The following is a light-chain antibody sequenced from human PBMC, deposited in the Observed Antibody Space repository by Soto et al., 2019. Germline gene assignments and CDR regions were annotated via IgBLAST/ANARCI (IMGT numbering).Light chain of an antibody. CDR2: GAS. V-gene: IGKV3-15*01. J-gene: IGKJ4*01. CDR1: QSVSSN. Sequence: EIVMTQSPATLSVSPGERATLSCRASQSVSSNLAWYQQKPGQAPRLLIYGASTRATGIPARFSGSGSGTEFTLTISSLQSEDFAVYHCQHYNNWPSFCGGTKVEIK. CDR3: QHYNNWPS.